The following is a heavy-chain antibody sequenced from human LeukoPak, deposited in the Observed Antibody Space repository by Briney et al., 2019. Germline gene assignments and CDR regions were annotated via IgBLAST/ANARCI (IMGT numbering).Heavy chain of an antibody. V-gene: IGHV1-69*05. J-gene: IGHJ4*02. CDR2: IIPIFGTA. CDR1: GGTFSSYA. CDR3: ARVFSSGWYGMYYFDY. D-gene: IGHD6-19*01. Sequence: SVKVSCKASGGTFSSYAISLVRQAPGQGLEWMGGIIPIFGTANYAQKFQGRVTITTDESTSTAYMELSSLRSEDTAVYYCARVFSSGWYGMYYFDYWGQGTLVPVSS.